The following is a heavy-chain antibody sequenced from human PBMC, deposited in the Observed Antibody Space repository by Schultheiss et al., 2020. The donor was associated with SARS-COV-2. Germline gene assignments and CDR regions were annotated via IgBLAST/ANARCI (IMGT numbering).Heavy chain of an antibody. CDR2: ISSSGSTI. Sequence: GGSLRLSCAASGFTFSDYYMSWIRQAPGKGLEWVSYISSSGSTIYYADSVKGRFTISRDNSKSTLYLQMNSLRAEDTAVYYCGREIVAVAGKMTSYFDYWGQGTLVTVSS. V-gene: IGHV3-11*04. J-gene: IGHJ4*02. D-gene: IGHD6-19*01. CDR3: GREIVAVAGKMTSYFDY. CDR1: GFTFSDYY.